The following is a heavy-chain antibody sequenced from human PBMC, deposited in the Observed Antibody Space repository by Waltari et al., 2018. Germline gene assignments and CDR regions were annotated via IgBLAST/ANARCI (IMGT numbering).Heavy chain of an antibody. Sequence: QVQLVQSGAEVKKPGSSVKVSCKASGGTFSSYAISWVRQAPGHGLEWMGGIIPIFGTANYAQKFQGRVTITADESTSTAYMELSSLRSEDTAVYYCAREGGGQDGITGTEEYFQHWGQGTLVTVSS. V-gene: IGHV1-69*01. J-gene: IGHJ1*01. D-gene: IGHD1-20*01. CDR1: GGTFSSYA. CDR2: IIPIFGTA. CDR3: AREGGGQDGITGTEEYFQH.